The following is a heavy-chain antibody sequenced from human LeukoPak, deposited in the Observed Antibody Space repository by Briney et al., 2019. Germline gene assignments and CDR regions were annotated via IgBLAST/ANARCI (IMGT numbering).Heavy chain of an antibody. V-gene: IGHV1-46*03. CDR3: ARAPYYYDSSGYYSDFDY. Sequence: ASVKVSCKASGYTFTSYYMHWVRQAPGQGLEWMGIINPSGGSTSYAQKFQGRVTMTRDTSTRPVYMELRSLRSEDTAVYYCARAPYYYDSSGYYSDFDYWGQGTLVTVSS. CDR1: GYTFTSYY. J-gene: IGHJ4*02. CDR2: INPSGGST. D-gene: IGHD3-22*01.